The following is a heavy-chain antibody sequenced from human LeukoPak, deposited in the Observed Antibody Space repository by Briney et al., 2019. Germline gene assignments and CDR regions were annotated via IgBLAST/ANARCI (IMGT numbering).Heavy chain of an antibody. J-gene: IGHJ2*01. V-gene: IGHV4-61*08. Sequence: SETLSLTCTVSGGSISSGDYYWRWIRQPPGKGLEWIGYIYYSGSTNYHPSLKSRVTISVDTSKNQFSLKLSSVTAADTAVYYCARDDYSTSTPPPRRYFDLWGRGTLVTVSS. CDR3: ARDDYSTSTPPPRRYFDL. CDR2: IYYSGST. D-gene: IGHD6-6*01. CDR1: GGSISSGDYY.